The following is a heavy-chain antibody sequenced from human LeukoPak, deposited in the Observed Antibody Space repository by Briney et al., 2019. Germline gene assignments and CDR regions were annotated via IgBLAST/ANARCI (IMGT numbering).Heavy chain of an antibody. J-gene: IGHJ4*02. Sequence: ASVKVSCKASGYTFTNYYMHWVRQAPGQGLEWMGIINPSGGSTSYAQKFQGRVTMTRDTSTSTVYMGLSSLRSEDTAVYYCAIPGPQDGYNIPFDSWGQGTLVTVSS. CDR1: GYTFTNYY. CDR2: INPSGGST. CDR3: AIPGPQDGYNIPFDS. D-gene: IGHD5-24*01. V-gene: IGHV1-46*01.